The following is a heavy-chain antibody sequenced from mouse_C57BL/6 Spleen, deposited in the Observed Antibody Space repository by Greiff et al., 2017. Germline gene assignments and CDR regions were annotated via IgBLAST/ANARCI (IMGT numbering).Heavy chain of an antibody. Sequence: ESGPGILQPSQTLSLTCSFSGFSLSTFGMGVGWIRQPSGKGLEWLAHIWWDDDKYYNPALKSRLTISKDTSKNQVFLKIANVDTADTATYYCARNLYGYDEGGFAYWGQGTLVTVSA. CDR1: GFSLSTFGMG. CDR3: ARNLYGYDEGGFAY. CDR2: IWWDDDK. J-gene: IGHJ3*01. V-gene: IGHV8-8*01. D-gene: IGHD2-2*01.